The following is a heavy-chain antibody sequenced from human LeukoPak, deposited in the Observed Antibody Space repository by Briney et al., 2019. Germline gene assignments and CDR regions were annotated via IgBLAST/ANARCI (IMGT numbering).Heavy chain of an antibody. V-gene: IGHV3-23*01. CDR3: AKEASSWYPLNTEFDY. CDR1: GFTFYNYA. J-gene: IGHJ4*02. Sequence: GGSLRLSCAASGFTFYNYAMCWVRQAPGKGLEWVSAISGGGHDTYYADSVKGRFTISRDNSKNTLYLQMNSLRAEDTAVYYCAKEASSWYPLNTEFDYWGQGTLVTVSS. D-gene: IGHD6-13*01. CDR2: ISGGGHDT.